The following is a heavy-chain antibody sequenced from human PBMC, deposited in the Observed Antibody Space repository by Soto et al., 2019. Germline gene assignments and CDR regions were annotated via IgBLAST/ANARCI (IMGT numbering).Heavy chain of an antibody. CDR3: ARASSRANWFDP. CDR2: MNPNSGNT. J-gene: IGHJ5*02. V-gene: IGHV1-8*01. Sequence: ASVKVSCKASGYTFTSYDINWVRQATGQGLEWMGWMNPNSGNTGCAQKFQGRVTMTRNTSISTAYMELSSLRSEDTAVYYCARASSRANWFDPWGQGTLVTVSS. CDR1: GYTFTSYD.